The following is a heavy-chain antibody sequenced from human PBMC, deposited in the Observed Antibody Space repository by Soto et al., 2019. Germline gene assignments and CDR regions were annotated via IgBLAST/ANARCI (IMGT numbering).Heavy chain of an antibody. V-gene: IGHV4-34*01. CDR2: INHSGST. CDR1: GGSFSGYY. CDR3: ARGWGTIFDY. Sequence: QVQLQQWGAGLLKPSETLFLTCAVYGGSFSGYYWNWIRQPPGKGLEWMVEINHSGSTNYNPSLKSRVTISVDTSKNQFSLKLRSVTAADTAVYYCARGWGTIFDYWGQGTLVTVSS. J-gene: IGHJ4*02. D-gene: IGHD7-27*01.